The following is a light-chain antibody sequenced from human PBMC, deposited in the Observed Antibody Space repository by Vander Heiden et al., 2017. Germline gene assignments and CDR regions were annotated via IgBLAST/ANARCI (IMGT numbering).Light chain of an antibody. J-gene: IGLJ2*01. CDR3: CSYAVNSVV. Sequence: QSALTQPRPVSGSPGQSVTIPCTGTSSDVDAYKYVSWYQQHPGKAPKLMIYDVSKRPSGVPNRFSGSNSGNTASLTISGLQAEDEADYYCCSYAVNSVVFGGGTKLTVL. V-gene: IGLV2-11*01. CDR1: SSDVDAYKY. CDR2: DVS.